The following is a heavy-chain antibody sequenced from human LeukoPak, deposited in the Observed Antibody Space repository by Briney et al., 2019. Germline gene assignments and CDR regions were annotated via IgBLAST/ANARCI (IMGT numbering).Heavy chain of an antibody. CDR1: GYTFSGYY. V-gene: IGHV1-2*02. J-gene: IGHJ4*02. D-gene: IGHD2-2*01. CDR3: AGSDEYASEYYLDY. Sequence: ASVKVSCKASGYTFSGYYMSWVRQAPGQGFEWMGWINPNSGATNYAQKFQGRVTMTRDTSITTAYMEVSGLTFDDTAVYYCAGSDEYASEYYLDYWGQGTLVTVSS. CDR2: INPNSGAT.